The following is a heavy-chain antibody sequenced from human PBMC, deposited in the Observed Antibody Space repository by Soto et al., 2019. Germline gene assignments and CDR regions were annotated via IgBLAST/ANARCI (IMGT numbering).Heavy chain of an antibody. V-gene: IGHV4-59*01. Sequence: SETLSLTCTVSGGSISSYYWSWIRQPPGKGLEWIGYIYYSGSTNYNPSLKSRVTISVDTSKNQFSLKLSSVTAADTAVYYCARGEGWFGEVLDYWGQGTLVTVSS. J-gene: IGHJ4*02. CDR1: GGSISSYY. CDR3: ARGEGWFGEVLDY. D-gene: IGHD3-10*01. CDR2: IYYSGST.